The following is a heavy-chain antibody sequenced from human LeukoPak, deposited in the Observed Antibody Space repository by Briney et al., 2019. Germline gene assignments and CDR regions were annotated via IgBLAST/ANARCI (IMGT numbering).Heavy chain of an antibody. CDR1: GGSISSSSYY. D-gene: IGHD2-21*02. CDR2: IYYSGST. Sequence: KSSETLSLTCTVSGGSISSSSYYWGWIRQPPGKGLEWIGSIYYSGSTYHNPSLKGRVTISVDTSKNQFSLKLSSVTAADTAVYYCARRVVVVTAIPYYYFDYWGQGTLVTVSS. V-gene: IGHV4-39*01. J-gene: IGHJ4*02. CDR3: ARRVVVVTAIPYYYFDY.